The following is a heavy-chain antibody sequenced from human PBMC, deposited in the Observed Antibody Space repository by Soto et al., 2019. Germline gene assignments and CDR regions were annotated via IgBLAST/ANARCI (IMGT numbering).Heavy chain of an antibody. D-gene: IGHD1-26*01. CDR3: EKEMVEDSGSNRLAY. CDR1: GFTFDDYA. Sequence: EVQLVESGGGLVQPGRSLRLSCAASGFTFDDYAMHWVRQAPGKGLEWVSGISWNSGSIGYADSVKGRFTISRDNAKNPLYRKMNSLRVGNRPLYYCEKEMVEDSGSNRLAYWGRGTLVTVSS. CDR2: ISWNSGSI. V-gene: IGHV3-9*01. J-gene: IGHJ4*02.